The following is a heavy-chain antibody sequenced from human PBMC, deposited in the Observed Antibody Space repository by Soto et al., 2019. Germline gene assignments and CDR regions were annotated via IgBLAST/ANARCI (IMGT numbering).Heavy chain of an antibody. CDR3: ARQSFGSRYFDWLPTPLFDY. Sequence: NPSETLSLTCTVSGCSISSSGYYWGWIRQPPGKGLEWIGSIYYSGSTYYNPSLKSRVTISVDTSKNQFSLKLSSVTAADTAVYYCARQSFGSRYFDWLPTPLFDYWGQGTLVTVSS. CDR1: GCSISSSGYY. D-gene: IGHD3-9*01. V-gene: IGHV4-39*01. CDR2: IYYSGST. J-gene: IGHJ4*02.